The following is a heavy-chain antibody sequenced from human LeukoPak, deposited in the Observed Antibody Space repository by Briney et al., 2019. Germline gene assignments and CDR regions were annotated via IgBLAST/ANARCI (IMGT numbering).Heavy chain of an antibody. CDR2: INHSGST. CDR1: GGSFSGYY. V-gene: IGHV4-34*01. D-gene: IGHD3-10*01. CDR3: ARGPIGSYYYYGMDV. J-gene: IGHJ6*02. Sequence: SETLSLTCTVYGGSFSGYYWSWIRQPPGKGLEWIGEINHSGSTNYNPSFKSRVTISVDTSKNQFSLKLSSVTAADTAVYYCARGPIGSYYYYGMDVWGQGTTVTVSS.